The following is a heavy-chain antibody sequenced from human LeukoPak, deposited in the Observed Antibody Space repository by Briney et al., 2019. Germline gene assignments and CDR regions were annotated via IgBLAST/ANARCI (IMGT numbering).Heavy chain of an antibody. J-gene: IGHJ5*02. CDR3: ARHTRSWFGP. Sequence: SETLSLTCTVSGGSISNYYWSWIRQSPGTGLEWIGYIYYSGSTNYNPSLQSRVTISVDTSKNQISLNLSSVTAADTAVYYCARHTRSWFGPWGQGTLVTVSS. V-gene: IGHV4-59*08. CDR1: GGSISNYY. CDR2: IYYSGST.